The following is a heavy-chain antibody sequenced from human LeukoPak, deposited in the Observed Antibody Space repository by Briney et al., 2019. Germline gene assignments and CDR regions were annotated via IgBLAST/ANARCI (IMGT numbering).Heavy chain of an antibody. Sequence: SQTLSLTCTVSGGSISSGGYYWSWIRQHPGKGLEWIGYIYYSGSTHYNSSLESRVTISVDTSKNQFSLKLSSVTAADTAVYYCARDMTDWWFDPWGQGTLVTVSS. CDR2: IYYSGST. D-gene: IGHD3-9*01. CDR3: ARDMTDWWFDP. CDR1: GGSISSGGYY. V-gene: IGHV4-31*03. J-gene: IGHJ5*02.